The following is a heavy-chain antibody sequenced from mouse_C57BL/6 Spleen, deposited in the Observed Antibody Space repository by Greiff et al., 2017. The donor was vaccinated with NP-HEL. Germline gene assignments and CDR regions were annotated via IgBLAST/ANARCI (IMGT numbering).Heavy chain of an antibody. CDR3: ARGGYDGYSSFAY. CDR1: GYTFTSYW. CDR2: IDPSDSYT. J-gene: IGHJ3*01. Sequence: VQLQQPGAELVMPGASVKLSCKASGYTFTSYWMHWVKQRPGQGLEWIGEIDPSDSYTNYNQKFKGKSTLTVDKSSSTAYMQLSSLTSEDSAVYYCARGGYDGYSSFAYWGQGTLVTVSA. V-gene: IGHV1-69*01. D-gene: IGHD2-3*01.